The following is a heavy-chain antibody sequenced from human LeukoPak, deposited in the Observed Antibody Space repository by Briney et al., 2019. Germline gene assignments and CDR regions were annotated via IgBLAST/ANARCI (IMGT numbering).Heavy chain of an antibody. CDR2: ISYDGSNK. D-gene: IGHD1-26*01. V-gene: IGHV3-30*03. CDR1: GFTFSSYG. Sequence: GGSLRLSCAASGFTFSSYGMHWVRQAPGKGLEWVAVISYDGSNKYYADSVRGRFTISRDNSKNTLYLQMNSLRAEDTAEYYCATISSGSYYHIPYYFDYWGQGTLVTVSS. J-gene: IGHJ4*02. CDR3: ATISSGSYYHIPYYFDY.